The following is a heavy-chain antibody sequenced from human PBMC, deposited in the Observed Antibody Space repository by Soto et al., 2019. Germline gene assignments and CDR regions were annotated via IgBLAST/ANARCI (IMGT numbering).Heavy chain of an antibody. Sequence: ASVKVSCKASGYTFTSYGISWVRQAPGQGLEWMGWISAYNGNTNYAQKLQGRVTMTTDTSTSTAYMELRSLRSDDTAVYYCARDPYMAAAVHDAFAIWGQGSVVTGSS. V-gene: IGHV1-18*01. CDR3: ARDPYMAAAVHDAFAI. CDR1: GYTFTSYG. D-gene: IGHD6-13*01. CDR2: ISAYNGNT. J-gene: IGHJ3*02.